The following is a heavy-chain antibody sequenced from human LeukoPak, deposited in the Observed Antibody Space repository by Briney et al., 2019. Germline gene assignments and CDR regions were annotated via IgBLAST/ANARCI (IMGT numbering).Heavy chain of an antibody. CDR1: GYTFAGYY. D-gene: IGHD3-10*01. CDR2: INPNSWGT. J-gene: IGHJ4*02. V-gene: IGHV1-2*02. CDR3: SRNLIVAYFDSGSYVFDY. Sequence: ASVKVSCKASGYTFAGYYMHCVRQPPGQGWDGMGWINPNSWGTHYAQKFQGRITMTRDTSIGPAYFELSRPTTGDPAWYLWSRNLIVAYFDSGSYVFDYWGQGTLVTV.